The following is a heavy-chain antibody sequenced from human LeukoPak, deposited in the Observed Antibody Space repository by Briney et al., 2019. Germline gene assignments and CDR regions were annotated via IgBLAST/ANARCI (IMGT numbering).Heavy chain of an antibody. V-gene: IGHV3-9*01. CDR2: ISWNSGSI. Sequence: GGSLRLSCAASGFTFDDYAMHWVRQAPGKGLEWVSGISWNSGSIGCADSVKGRFTISRDNAKNSLYLQMNSLRAEDTALYYCAKDMGLTRGAFDIWGQGTMVTVSS. D-gene: IGHD3-9*01. CDR3: AKDMGLTRGAFDI. CDR1: GFTFDDYA. J-gene: IGHJ3*02.